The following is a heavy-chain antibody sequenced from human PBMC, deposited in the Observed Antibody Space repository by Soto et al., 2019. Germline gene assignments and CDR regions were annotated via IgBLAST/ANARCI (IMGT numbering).Heavy chain of an antibody. Sequence: PSETLSLTCTVSRGSISSYYWSWIRQPPGKGLEWIGYIYYSGSTNYNPSLKSRVTISVDTSKNQFSLKLSSVTAADTAVYYCASSGRYCSSTSCYSNWGQGTLVTVSS. CDR3: ASSGRYCSSTSCYSN. CDR2: IYYSGST. D-gene: IGHD2-2*01. V-gene: IGHV4-59*08. CDR1: RGSISSYY. J-gene: IGHJ4*02.